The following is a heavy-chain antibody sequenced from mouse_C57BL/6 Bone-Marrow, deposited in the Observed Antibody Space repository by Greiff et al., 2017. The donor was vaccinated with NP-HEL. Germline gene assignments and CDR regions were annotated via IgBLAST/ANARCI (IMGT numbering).Heavy chain of an antibody. J-gene: IGHJ2*01. CDR1: GFTFSDYY. V-gene: IGHV5-16*01. CDR2: INYDGSST. Sequence: EVMLVESEGGLVQPGSSMKLSCTASGFTFSDYYMAWVRQVPEKGLEWVANINYDGSSTYYLDSLKSRFIISRDNAKNILYLQMSSLKSEDTATYYCAREGNWDEPFDYWGQGTTLTVSS. D-gene: IGHD4-1*01. CDR3: AREGNWDEPFDY.